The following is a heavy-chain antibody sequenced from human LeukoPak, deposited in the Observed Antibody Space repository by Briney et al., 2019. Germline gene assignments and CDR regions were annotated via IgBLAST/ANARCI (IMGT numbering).Heavy chain of an antibody. V-gene: IGHV1-8*03. CDR3: ARVGCSPISCHTWFDP. J-gene: IGHJ5*02. D-gene: IGHD2-2*01. CDR1: GYTFTSYD. CDR2: MNPANGNT. Sequence: ASVKVSCKASGYTFTSYDMHWVRQATGQGLEWMGWMNPANGNTVYVRKFQGRVTITRDISISTAYMELSSLRSEDTAVYYCARVGCSPISCHTWFDPWGQGTLVTVSS.